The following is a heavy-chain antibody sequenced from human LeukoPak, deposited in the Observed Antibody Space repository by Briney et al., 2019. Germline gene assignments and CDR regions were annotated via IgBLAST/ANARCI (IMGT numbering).Heavy chain of an antibody. Sequence: SETLSLTCTVSGGSISSSSYYWGWIRQPPGKGLEWIGYIYYSGSTYYNPPLKSRVTISVDTSKNQFSLKLSSVTAADTAVYYCAREAGYCSSTSCYSYPDYWGQGTLVTVSS. CDR3: AREAGYCSSTSCYSYPDY. J-gene: IGHJ4*02. V-gene: IGHV4-30-4*08. CDR1: GGSISSSSYY. CDR2: IYYSGST. D-gene: IGHD2-2*01.